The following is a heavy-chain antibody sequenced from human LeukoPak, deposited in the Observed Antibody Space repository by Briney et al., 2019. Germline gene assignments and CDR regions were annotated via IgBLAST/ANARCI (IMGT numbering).Heavy chain of an antibody. J-gene: IGHJ4*02. V-gene: IGHV3-66*01. CDR2: IYSGGST. CDR3: ASNLEEGIAAAESFGY. CDR1: GFTVSSNY. Sequence: GGSLRLSCAASGFTVSSNYMSWVRQAPGKGLEWVSVIYSGGSTYYADSVKGRFTISRDNSKNTLYLQMNSLRAEDTAVYYCASNLEEGIAAAESFGYWGQGTLVTVSS. D-gene: IGHD6-13*01.